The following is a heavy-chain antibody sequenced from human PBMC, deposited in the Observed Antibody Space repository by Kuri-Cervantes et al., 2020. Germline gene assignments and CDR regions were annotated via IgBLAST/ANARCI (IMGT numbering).Heavy chain of an antibody. Sequence: GGSLRLSCTASGFTFGDYAMSWVRQAPGKGLEWVGRIKSKTDGGTTDYAAPVKGRFTISRDDSKNTLYLQMNSLRAEDTAVYYCANRRDAFDIWGQGTMVTVSS. CDR2: IKSKTDGGTT. CDR3: ANRRDAFDI. V-gene: IGHV3-15*01. CDR1: GFTFGDYA. J-gene: IGHJ3*02.